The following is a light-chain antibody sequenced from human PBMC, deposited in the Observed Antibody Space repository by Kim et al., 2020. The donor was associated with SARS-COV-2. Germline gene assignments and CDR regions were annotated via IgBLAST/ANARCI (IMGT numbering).Light chain of an antibody. CDR3: QAWFSSTVFF. V-gene: IGLV3-1*01. J-gene: IGLJ1*01. Sequence: SYELTQPPSVSVSPGQTASITCSGDKLGDKYACWYQQKPGQSPVLVIYQDNKRPSGIPERFSGSNSGNTATLTISGTHAMHEADYYCQAWFSSTVFFFG. CDR2: QDN. CDR1: KLGDKY.